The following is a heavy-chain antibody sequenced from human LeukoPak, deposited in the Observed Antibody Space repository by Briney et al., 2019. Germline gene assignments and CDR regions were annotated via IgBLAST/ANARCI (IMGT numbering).Heavy chain of an antibody. CDR1: GGSISSYY. CDR2: IYYSGST. CDR3: ARQRGNSNYDLFDY. V-gene: IGHV4-59*08. D-gene: IGHD4-11*01. J-gene: IGHJ4*02. Sequence: SQTLSLTCTVSGGSISSYYWSWIRQPPGKGLEWIGYIYYSGSTNYNPSLKSRVTISVDTSKNQFSLKLSSVTAADTAVYYCARQRGNSNYDLFDYWGQGTLVTLSP.